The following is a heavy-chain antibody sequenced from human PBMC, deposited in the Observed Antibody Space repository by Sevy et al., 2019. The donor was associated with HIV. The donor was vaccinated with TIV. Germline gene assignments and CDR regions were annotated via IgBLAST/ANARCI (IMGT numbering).Heavy chain of an antibody. J-gene: IGHJ6*02. CDR1: GFTFDDYA. CDR3: AKDMTTRNGMDV. D-gene: IGHD1-1*01. V-gene: IGHV3-9*01. Sequence: GGSLRLSCAASGFTFDDYAMHWVRQAPGKGLEWVSGISWNSGSIGYADSVKGRFTISRDNAKNSLYLQMNSLRAEDTALYYCAKDMTTRNGMDVRGQGTTVTVSS. CDR2: ISWNSGSI.